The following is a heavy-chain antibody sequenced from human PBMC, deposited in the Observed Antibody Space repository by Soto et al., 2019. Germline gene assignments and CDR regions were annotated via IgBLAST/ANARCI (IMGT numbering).Heavy chain of an antibody. D-gene: IGHD3-10*01. J-gene: IGHJ3*02. CDR1: GFTVSYNY. CDR3: ARGMYGSGSYYIGDAFDM. Sequence: GGSLRLSCAVSGFTVSYNYMNWVRQAPGKGLEWVSVIYRGGDTFYADSVKGRFTISRDNSKNTLYLQMNSLRAEDTAVYYCARGMYGSGSYYIGDAFDMWGQGTMVTVAS. CDR2: IYRGGDT. V-gene: IGHV3-53*01.